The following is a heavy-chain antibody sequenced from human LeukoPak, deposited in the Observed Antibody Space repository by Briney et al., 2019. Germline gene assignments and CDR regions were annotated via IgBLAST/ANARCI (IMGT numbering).Heavy chain of an antibody. V-gene: IGHV4-59*01. CDR2: IYYSGNT. D-gene: IGHD6-19*01. CDR3: ARGQWLAGYYYYGMDV. Sequence: SETLSLTCSVSGGSITNSYWNWIRQPPGKGLEWIGYIYYSGNTNSNPSLKSRVTISIDTSKNQFSLKLSSVTAADTAVYYCARGQWLAGYYYYGMDVWGQGTTVTVSS. CDR1: GGSITNSY. J-gene: IGHJ6*02.